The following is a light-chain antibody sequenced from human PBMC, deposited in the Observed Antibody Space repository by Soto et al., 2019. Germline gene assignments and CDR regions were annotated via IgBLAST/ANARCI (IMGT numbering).Light chain of an antibody. CDR2: DAS. J-gene: IGKJ1*01. Sequence: DSQMTQAPSTRSASVADRCTIASRASQSSGRLLAGYQDKPGKAPKLLIYDASTLESGVPSRFSGTGSGTEFTFSITRLQPEDFGTYYCQQCYMGWTFGQGTKVEI. CDR3: QQCYMGWT. V-gene: IGKV1-5*01. CDR1: QSSGRL.